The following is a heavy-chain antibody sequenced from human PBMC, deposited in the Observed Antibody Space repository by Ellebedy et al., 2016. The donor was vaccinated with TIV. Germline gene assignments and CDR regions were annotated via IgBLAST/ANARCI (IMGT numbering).Heavy chain of an antibody. CDR2: IHHNGNI. Sequence: SETLSLXXTISGDSISSDHWRCCVRPAPGQGLEWIGEIHHNGNIHYNPSLKGRVTMSLDKSKNEISLKMTSVTAADTAVFYCVGNGFYSLEYWGRGTLVTVSS. J-gene: IGHJ4*02. V-gene: IGHV4-4*02. CDR3: VGNGFYSLEY. CDR1: GDSISSDHW. D-gene: IGHD3-3*01.